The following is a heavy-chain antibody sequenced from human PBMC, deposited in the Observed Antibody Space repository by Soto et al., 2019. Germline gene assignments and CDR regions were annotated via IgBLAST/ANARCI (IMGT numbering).Heavy chain of an antibody. CDR3: SRVPYSRWYMFED. J-gene: IGHJ4*02. V-gene: IGHV1-3*01. D-gene: IGHD6-13*01. CDR1: GYTFTSYA. Sequence: GASVKVSCKASGYTFTSYAMHWVRQAPGQRLEWMGWINAGNGNTKYSQKFQGRVTITRDTSASTAYMELSGLRSEDTAVYYLSRVPYSRWYMFEDWCQGTLVTVSS. CDR2: INAGNGNT.